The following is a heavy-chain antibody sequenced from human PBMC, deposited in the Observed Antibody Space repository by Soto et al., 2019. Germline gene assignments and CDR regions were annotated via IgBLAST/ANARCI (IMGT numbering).Heavy chain of an antibody. Sequence: QVQLQESGPGLVKPSQTLSLTCTVSGGSISSGDYYWSWIRQPPGKGLEWIGYIYYSGSTYYNPSLKSRVTISVDTSKNQFSLKLSSVTAADTAVYYCASNYGDYYLWQKGKNWFDPWGQGTLVTVAS. V-gene: IGHV4-30-4*01. CDR1: GGSISSGDYY. CDR3: ASNYGDYYLWQKGKNWFDP. J-gene: IGHJ5*02. D-gene: IGHD4-17*01. CDR2: IYYSGST.